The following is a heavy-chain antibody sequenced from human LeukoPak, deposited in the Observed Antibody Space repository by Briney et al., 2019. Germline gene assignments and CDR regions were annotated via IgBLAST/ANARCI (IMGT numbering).Heavy chain of an antibody. CDR2: VDPEDGET. CDR1: GYTFTDYY. D-gene: IGHD3-3*01. J-gene: IGHJ6*03. CDR3: ATQELEIFGVVNNYYYYYMDV. Sequence: GATVKISCKASGYTFTDYYMHWVQQAPGKGLEWMGRVDPEDGETIYAEKFQGRVTITADTSTDTAYMELSSLRSEDTAVYYCATQELEIFGVVNNYYYYYMDVWGKGTTVTVSS. V-gene: IGHV1-69-2*01.